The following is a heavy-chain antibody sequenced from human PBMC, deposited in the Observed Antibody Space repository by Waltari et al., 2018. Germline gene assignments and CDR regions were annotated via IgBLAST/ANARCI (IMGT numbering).Heavy chain of an antibody. V-gene: IGHV1-3*01. CDR2: INAGNGNT. CDR3: ARVEGAAGLDI. J-gene: IGHJ3*02. Sequence: QVQLVQSGAEVKKPGASVKVSCTASGYTFTRYAMHWVRQAPGQRLEWMGWINAGNGNTKYSQKVQGRVTITRDTSASTAYMELSSLRSEDTAVYYCARVEGAAGLDIWGQGTMVTVSS. D-gene: IGHD3-16*01. CDR1: GYTFTRYA.